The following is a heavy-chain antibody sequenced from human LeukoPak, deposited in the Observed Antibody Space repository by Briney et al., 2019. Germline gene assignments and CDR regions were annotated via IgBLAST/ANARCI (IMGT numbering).Heavy chain of an antibody. CDR2: IYYSGST. V-gene: IGHV4-39*01. J-gene: IGHJ4*02. Sequence: SETLSLTCTVSSGSISSSSYYWGWIRQPPGKGLEWIGSIYYSGSTYYNPSLKSRVTISVDTSKNQFSLKLSSVTAADTAVYYCARAVSDGGFDYWGQGTLVTVSS. CDR1: SGSISSSSYY. CDR3: ARAVSDGGFDY. D-gene: IGHD3-16*01.